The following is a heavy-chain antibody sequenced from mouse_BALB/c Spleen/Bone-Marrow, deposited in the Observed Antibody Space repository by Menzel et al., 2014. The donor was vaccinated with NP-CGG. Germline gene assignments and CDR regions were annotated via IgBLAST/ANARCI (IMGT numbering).Heavy chain of an antibody. Sequence: EVKVVESGGGLVKPGGSLKLSCAASGFTFSSYAMSWVRQSPEKRLEWVAEISSGGSYTYYPDTVTGRLTISRDNAKNTLYLEMSSLRSEDTAMYYCASKTGTGYWYFDVWGAGTTVAVSS. CDR1: GFTFSSYA. CDR2: ISSGGSYT. J-gene: IGHJ1*01. CDR3: ASKTGTGYWYFDV. V-gene: IGHV5-9-4*01. D-gene: IGHD4-1*01.